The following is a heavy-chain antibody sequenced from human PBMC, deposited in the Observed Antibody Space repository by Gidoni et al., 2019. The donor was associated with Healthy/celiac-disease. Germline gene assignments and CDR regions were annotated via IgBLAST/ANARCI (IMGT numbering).Heavy chain of an antibody. D-gene: IGHD6-19*01. CDR1: GGTFRSYA. CDR2: IIPIFVTA. Sequence: QVQLVQSGAEVKKPGSSVKVSCKASGGTFRSYATSWVRQAPGQGLEWMGGIIPIFVTANYAQKFQGRVTITADESTSTAYMELSSLRSEDTAVYYCARDSYSRYSSGWYVYFDYWGQGTLVTVSS. V-gene: IGHV1-69*01. J-gene: IGHJ4*02. CDR3: ARDSYSRYSSGWYVYFDY.